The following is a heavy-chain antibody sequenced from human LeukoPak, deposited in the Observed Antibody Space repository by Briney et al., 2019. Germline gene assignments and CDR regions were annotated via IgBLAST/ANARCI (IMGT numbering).Heavy chain of an antibody. CDR2: ISSSGSTI. CDR3: AGEMRDCSGGSCYHTDDY. V-gene: IGHV3-11*04. D-gene: IGHD2-15*01. CDR1: GFTFSDYY. Sequence: GGSLRLSCAASGFTFSDYYMSWIRQAPGKGLEWVSYISSSGSTIYYADSVKGRFTISRDNAKNSLYLQMNSLRAEDTAVYYCAGEMRDCSGGSCYHTDDYWGQGTLVTVSS. J-gene: IGHJ4*02.